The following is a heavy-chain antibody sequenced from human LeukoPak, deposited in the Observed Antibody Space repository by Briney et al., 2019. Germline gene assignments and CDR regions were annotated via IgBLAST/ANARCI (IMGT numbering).Heavy chain of an antibody. CDR1: GFTFSSYW. CDR2: IKQDGSEK. Sequence: PGGSLRLSCAASGFTFSSYWMSWVRQAPGRGLEWVANIKQDGSEKYYVDSVKGRFAISRDNAKNSLYLQMNSLRAEDTAVYYCARDASGYALYSDYWGQGTLVTVSS. V-gene: IGHV3-7*01. CDR3: ARDASGYALYSDY. D-gene: IGHD5-12*01. J-gene: IGHJ4*02.